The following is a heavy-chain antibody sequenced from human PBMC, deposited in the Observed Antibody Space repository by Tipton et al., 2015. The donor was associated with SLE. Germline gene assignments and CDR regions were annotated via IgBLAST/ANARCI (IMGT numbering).Heavy chain of an antibody. Sequence: SLRLSCAASGFTVSSNYMNWVRQAPGKGLEWVSYISSSSSTIYYADSVKGRFTISRDNAKNSLYLQMNSLRAEDTAVYYCAGDAIPYYDYVFSAFDIWGQGTMVTVSS. CDR2: ISSSSSTI. D-gene: IGHD3-16*01. V-gene: IGHV3-48*01. CDR1: GFTVSSNY. CDR3: AGDAIPYYDYVFSAFDI. J-gene: IGHJ3*02.